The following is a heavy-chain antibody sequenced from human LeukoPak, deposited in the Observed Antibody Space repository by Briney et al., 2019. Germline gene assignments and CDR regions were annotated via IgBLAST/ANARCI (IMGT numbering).Heavy chain of an antibody. CDR1: GYTFTGYY. CDR3: ARLDYYDSSGYSGTRDY. V-gene: IGHV1-2*02. J-gene: IGHJ4*02. CDR2: INPNSGGT. Sequence: ASVKVSCKASGYTFTGYYMHWVRQAPGQGLEWMEWINPNSGGTNYAQKFQGRVTMTRDTSISTAYMELSRLRSDDTAVYYCARLDYYDSSGYSGTRDYWGQGTLVTVSS. D-gene: IGHD3-22*01.